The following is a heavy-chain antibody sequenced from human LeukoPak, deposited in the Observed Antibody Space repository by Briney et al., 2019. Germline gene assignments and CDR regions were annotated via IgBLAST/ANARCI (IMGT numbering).Heavy chain of an antibody. CDR2: IYHSGST. J-gene: IGHJ5*02. CDR3: ARALKSSDYSEPVSYWFDP. D-gene: IGHD1-14*01. CDR1: GGSISSGGYY. Sequence: KPSETLSLTCTVSGGSISSGGYYWSWIRQPPGKGLEWIGYIYHSGSTYYNPSLKSRVTISVDRSKNQFSLKLSSVTAADTAVYYCARALKSSDYSEPVSYWFDPWGQGTLVTVSS. V-gene: IGHV4-30-2*01.